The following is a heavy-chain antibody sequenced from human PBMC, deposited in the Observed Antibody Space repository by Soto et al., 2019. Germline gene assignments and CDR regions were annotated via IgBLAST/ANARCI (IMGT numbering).Heavy chain of an antibody. V-gene: IGHV4-59*01. CDR1: GGSISSYY. CDR2: IYYSGST. Sequence: SETLSLTCTVSGGSISSYYWSWIRQPPGKGLEWIGYIYYSGSTNYNPSLKSRVTISVDTSKNQFSLKLSPVTAADTAVYYCARMGSSWYFQHWGQGTLVTVSS. D-gene: IGHD6-13*01. J-gene: IGHJ1*01. CDR3: ARMGSSWYFQH.